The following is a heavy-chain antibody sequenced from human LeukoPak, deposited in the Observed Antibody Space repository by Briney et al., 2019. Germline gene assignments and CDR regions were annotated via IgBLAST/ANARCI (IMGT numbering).Heavy chain of an antibody. V-gene: IGHV4-34*01. J-gene: IGHJ4*02. CDR1: GGPFSGYY. Sequence: KPSETLSLTCAVYGGPFSGYYCSWIRQPPGKGLEWIGEINHSGSTNYNPSLKSRVTISVDTSKNQFSLKLSTVTAADTAVYYCARGKYYYDSSGYLSYWGQGTLVTVSS. CDR3: ARGKYYYDSSGYLSY. D-gene: IGHD3-22*01. CDR2: INHSGST.